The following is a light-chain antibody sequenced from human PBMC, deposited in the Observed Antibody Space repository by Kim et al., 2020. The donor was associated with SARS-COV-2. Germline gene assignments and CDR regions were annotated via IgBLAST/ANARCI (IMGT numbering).Light chain of an antibody. V-gene: IGKV1-39*01. J-gene: IGKJ4*01. Sequence: DIQMTQSPSSLAASVGDRVTIACWASQSIGTYLNWYQQKPGKAPKLLIYAASTLQSGVPSRSSGSESGTDFTLTITSLQPEEFATYYFHQSNTAPLLTFGGRTKVDIK. CDR1: QSIGTY. CDR3: HQSNTAPLLT. CDR2: AAS.